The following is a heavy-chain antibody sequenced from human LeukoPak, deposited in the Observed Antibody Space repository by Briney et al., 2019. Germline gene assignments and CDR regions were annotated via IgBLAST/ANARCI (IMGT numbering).Heavy chain of an antibody. Sequence: SETLSLTCTVSGGSISSYYWSWIRQPPGKGLEWIGYIYYSGSTNYNPSLRSRVTISVDTSKNQFSLKLSSVTAADTAVYYCARRMASGWYDGYYFDYWGQGTLVTVSS. CDR1: GGSISSYY. D-gene: IGHD6-13*01. CDR2: IYYSGST. V-gene: IGHV4-59*01. J-gene: IGHJ4*02. CDR3: ARRMASGWYDGYYFDY.